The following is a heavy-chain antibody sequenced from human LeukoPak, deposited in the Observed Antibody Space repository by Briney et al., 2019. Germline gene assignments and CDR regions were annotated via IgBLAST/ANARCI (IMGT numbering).Heavy chain of an antibody. CDR3: AKDRSIGTYYTFDH. V-gene: IGHV3-23*01. CDR2: ISSSGDNT. CDR1: GFTFSSYG. Sequence: GGSLRLSCVASGFTFSSYGVTWVRQAPGKGPEWVSSISSSGDNTYYADSVKGRFTISRDNSKNTLYVQMNSLRAEDTAVYYCAKDRSIGTYYTFDHWGQGTLVTVSS. D-gene: IGHD1-26*01. J-gene: IGHJ4*02.